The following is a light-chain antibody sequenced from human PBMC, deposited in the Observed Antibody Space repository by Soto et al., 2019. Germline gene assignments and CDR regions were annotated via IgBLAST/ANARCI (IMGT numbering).Light chain of an antibody. V-gene: IGLV2-14*01. CDR2: DVS. CDR3: SSYTSSSTLV. CDR1: SSDVGGYNY. J-gene: IGLJ2*01. Sequence: QSALTQPASVSGSPGQSITISCTGTSSDVGGYNYVSWYQQHPGKAPKLMIYDVSNRPSGVSNLFSGSKSGNTASLTISGLQAKDEADYYCSSYTSSSTLVFGGGTQLTVL.